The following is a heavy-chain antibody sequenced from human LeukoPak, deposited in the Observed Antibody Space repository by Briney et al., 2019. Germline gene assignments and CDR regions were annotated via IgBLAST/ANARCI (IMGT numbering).Heavy chain of an antibody. CDR1: GFTFSRYS. Sequence: GGSLRLSCAASGFTFSRYSMNWVRQAPGKGLEWASYITGRSNTIYYADSVKGRFTISRDNAKNSLYLQMNSLRAEDTAVYYCARDSSSGSNRDFDYWGQGTLVTVSS. CDR3: ARDSSSGSNRDFDY. V-gene: IGHV3-48*01. J-gene: IGHJ4*02. CDR2: ITGRSNTI. D-gene: IGHD1-26*01.